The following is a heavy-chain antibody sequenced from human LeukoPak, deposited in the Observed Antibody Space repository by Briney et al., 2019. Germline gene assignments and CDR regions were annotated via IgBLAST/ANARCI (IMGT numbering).Heavy chain of an antibody. CDR1: GGSISSHY. Sequence: SETLSLTCTVSGGSISSHYWSWIRQPPGKGLEWIGEINHSGSTNYNPSLKSRVTISVDTSKNQFSLKLSSVTAADTAVYYCARANYYDSSGYYWADYWGQGTLVTVSS. CDR3: ARANYYDSSGYYWADY. D-gene: IGHD3-22*01. V-gene: IGHV4-34*01. CDR2: INHSGST. J-gene: IGHJ4*02.